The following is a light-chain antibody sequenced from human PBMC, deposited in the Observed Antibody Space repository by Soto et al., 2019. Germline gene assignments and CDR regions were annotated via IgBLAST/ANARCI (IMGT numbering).Light chain of an antibody. CDR2: AAS. J-gene: IGKJ4*01. V-gene: IGKV3-15*01. CDR1: QSVTSD. CDR3: QQYADWPPFT. Sequence: EIVMTQSPATLSGSPGERVSLSCRASQSVTSDLAWYQQKPGQAPRLLIYAASVRATGIPARFSGSGSGTEFTLTISGLQSEDSALSSCQQYADWPPFTFGGGTKVEIK.